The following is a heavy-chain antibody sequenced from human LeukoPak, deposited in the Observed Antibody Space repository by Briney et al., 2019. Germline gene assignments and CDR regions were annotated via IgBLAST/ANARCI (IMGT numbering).Heavy chain of an antibody. CDR3: ARARMMGDAFDI. Sequence: PSETLSLTCTVSGGSISSYYWSWIRQPPGKGLEWIGYIYYGGSTNYNPSLKSRVTISVDTSKNQFSLKLSSVTAADTAVYYCARARMMGDAFDIWGQGTMVTVSS. J-gene: IGHJ3*02. D-gene: IGHD3-16*01. CDR1: GGSISSYY. V-gene: IGHV4-59*01. CDR2: IYYGGST.